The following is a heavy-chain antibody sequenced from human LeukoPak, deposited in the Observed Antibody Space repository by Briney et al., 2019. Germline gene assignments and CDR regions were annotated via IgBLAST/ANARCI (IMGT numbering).Heavy chain of an antibody. J-gene: IGHJ6*02. D-gene: IGHD2-2*01. V-gene: IGHV1-69*13. CDR3: AREEVAVGYCSSTSCYPNYYYGMDV. CDR2: IIPIFGTA. CDR1: GYTFTSYD. Sequence: SVKVSCKASGYTFTSYDINWVRQATGQGLEWMGGIIPIFGTANYAQKFQGRVTITADESTSTAYMELSSLRSEDTAVYYCAREEVAVGYCSSTSCYPNYYYGMDVWGQGTTVTVSS.